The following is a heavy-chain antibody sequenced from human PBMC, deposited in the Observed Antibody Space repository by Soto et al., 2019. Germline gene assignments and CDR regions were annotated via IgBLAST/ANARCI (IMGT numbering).Heavy chain of an antibody. V-gene: IGHV1-18*01. CDR2: ISAYNGNT. Sequence: GASVKVSCKASGYTFTSYGISWVRQAPGQGLEWMGWISAYNGNTNYAQKFQGWVTMTRDTSISTAYMELSRLRSDDTAVYYCASSRIYCRSTSCPGYYYYYYGMDVWGQGTTVTVSS. D-gene: IGHD2-2*01. CDR1: GYTFTSYG. J-gene: IGHJ6*02. CDR3: ASSRIYCRSTSCPGYYYYYYGMDV.